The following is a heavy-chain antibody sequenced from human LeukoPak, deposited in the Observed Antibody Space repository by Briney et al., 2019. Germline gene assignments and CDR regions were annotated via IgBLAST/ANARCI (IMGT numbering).Heavy chain of an antibody. V-gene: IGHV4-30-4*01. CDR2: IYYSGST. D-gene: IGHD6-6*01. Sequence: SQTLSLTCTVSGGSISSGDYYWSWIRQPPGKGLEWIAYIYYSGSTYYNPSLKSRVTISVDTSKNQFSLKLTSVTAADTAVYYCARDKTYTSSADYWGQGALVTVSS. CDR1: GGSISSGDYY. J-gene: IGHJ4*02. CDR3: ARDKTYTSSADY.